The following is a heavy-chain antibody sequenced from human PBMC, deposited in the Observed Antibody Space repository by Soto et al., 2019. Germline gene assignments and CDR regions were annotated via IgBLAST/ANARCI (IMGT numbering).Heavy chain of an antibody. V-gene: IGHV4-31*03. D-gene: IGHD3-10*01. CDR2: ILNSGST. CDR3: ARGHTTFGFYHYGLDV. Sequence: QVQLQESGPGLVKPSQTLSLTCTVSGGSISSDRYFWSWVRQHPGKGLEWIAYILNSGSTYFNPSLKSRVTFSVDTPKSQFSLNLTSVTAADTAVYYCARGHTTFGFYHYGLDVWGQGTTVIVSS. CDR1: GGSISSDRYF. J-gene: IGHJ6*02.